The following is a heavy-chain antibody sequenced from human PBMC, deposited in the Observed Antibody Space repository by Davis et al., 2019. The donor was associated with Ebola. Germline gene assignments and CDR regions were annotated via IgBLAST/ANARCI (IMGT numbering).Heavy chain of an antibody. D-gene: IGHD3-3*01. CDR2: ISGSGAST. CDR3: ACPEEWPHDY. J-gene: IGHJ4*02. V-gene: IGHV3-23*01. Sequence: GESLKISCAASGFTFSSDSMSWVRQAPGKGLEWVSAISGSGASTYYADSVKGRFTISRDNSKNTLYLQMNSLRAEDTAVYYCACPEEWPHDYWGQGTLVTVSS. CDR1: GFTFSSDS.